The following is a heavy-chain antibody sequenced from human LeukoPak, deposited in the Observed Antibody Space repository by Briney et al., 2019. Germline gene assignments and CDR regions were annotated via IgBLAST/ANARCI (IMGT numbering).Heavy chain of an antibody. V-gene: IGHV4-38-2*02. CDR2: IYHSGST. Sequence: SETLSHTCTVSGYSISSGYYWGWIRQPPGKGLEWIGSIYHSGSTYYNPSLKSRVTISVDTSKNQFSLKLSSVTAADTAVYYCATIGGGYDILTGYPDDAFDIWGQGTMVTVSS. CDR3: ATIGGGYDILTGYPDDAFDI. CDR1: GYSISSGYY. J-gene: IGHJ3*02. D-gene: IGHD3-9*01.